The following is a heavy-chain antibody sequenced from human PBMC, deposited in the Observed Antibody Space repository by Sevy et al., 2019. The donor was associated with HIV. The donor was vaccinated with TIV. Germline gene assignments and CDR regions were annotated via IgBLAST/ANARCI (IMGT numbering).Heavy chain of an antibody. Sequence: GGSLRLSCAASGFTFDDYAMHWVRQAPGKGLEWVSGISWNSGSIGYADSVKGRFTISRDNAKNSLYLQMNSLRAEDTALYYCAKDMSRGATTDYYYYYYMDVWGKGTTVTVSS. V-gene: IGHV3-9*01. J-gene: IGHJ6*03. CDR1: GFTFDDYA. CDR3: AKDMSRGATTDYYYYYYMDV. D-gene: IGHD1-26*01. CDR2: ISWNSGSI.